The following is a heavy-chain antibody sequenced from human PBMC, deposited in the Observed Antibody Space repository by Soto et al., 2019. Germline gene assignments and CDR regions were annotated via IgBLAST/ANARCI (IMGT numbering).Heavy chain of an antibody. V-gene: IGHV3-48*03. CDR2: ISSSDSTI. Sequence: PGGSLRLSCAASGFTFSGYGMNWVRQAPGKGLEWVSYISSSDSTIYYADSVKGRFTISRDNTKNSLYLQMNSLRAEDTAVYYCARIMAVATAFYYYGMDVWGQGTTVTVSS. J-gene: IGHJ6*02. CDR3: ARIMAVATAFYYYGMDV. CDR1: GFTFSGYG. D-gene: IGHD6-19*01.